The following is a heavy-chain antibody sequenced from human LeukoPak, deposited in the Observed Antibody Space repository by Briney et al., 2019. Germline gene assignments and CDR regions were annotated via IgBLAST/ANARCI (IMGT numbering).Heavy chain of an antibody. Sequence: SETLSLTCTVSGGSISSYYWSWIRQPPGKGLEWIGYIYYSGSTNYNPSLKSRVTISVDTSKNQFSLKLNSVTAADTAVYYCARGAYCSGDNCYSAWFDPWGQGTLVTVSS. CDR1: GGSISSYY. J-gene: IGHJ5*02. D-gene: IGHD2-15*01. CDR2: IYYSGST. V-gene: IGHV4-59*01. CDR3: ARGAYCSGDNCYSAWFDP.